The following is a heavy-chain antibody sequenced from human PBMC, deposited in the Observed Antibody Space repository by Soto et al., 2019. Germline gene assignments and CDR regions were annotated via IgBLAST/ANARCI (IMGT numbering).Heavy chain of an antibody. V-gene: IGHV3-30*03. CDR1: GFTFNIDG. Sequence: VQLVESGGGVVQPGRSLRLSCAASGFTFNIDGMHWVRQAPGKGLEWVSVIAYDGSNKYYADSVKGRFTISRDNSKNTLYLQMNXLGXXXXAVXXCAXXXXXXKYYDYWGQGTLVTVSS. CDR3: AXXXXXXKYYDY. J-gene: IGHJ4*02. CDR2: IAYDGSNK.